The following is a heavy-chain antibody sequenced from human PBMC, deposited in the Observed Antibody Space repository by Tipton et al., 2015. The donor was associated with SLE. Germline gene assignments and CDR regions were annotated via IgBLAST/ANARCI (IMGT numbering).Heavy chain of an antibody. CDR3: ARSGPSWGYYYYMDV. D-gene: IGHD3-16*01. CDR2: INHSGST. V-gene: IGHV4-34*01. CDR1: GGSFSGYY. Sequence: GSLRLSCAVYGGSFSGYYWSWIRQPPGKGLEWIGEINHSGSTNYNPSLKSRVTISVDTSKNQFSLKLSSVTAADTAVYYCARSGPSWGYYYYMDVWGKGTTVTVSS. J-gene: IGHJ6*03.